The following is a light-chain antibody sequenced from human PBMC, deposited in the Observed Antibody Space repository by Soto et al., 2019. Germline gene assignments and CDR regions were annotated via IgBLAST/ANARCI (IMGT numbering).Light chain of an antibody. Sequence: EIVMTHSPATLSVSPGERATLSCRASQSVSSNLAWYQQKPGQAPRVIIYGASTRATGIPARFSGSGSGTEFTLTISSLQSEDFEVYYCQQYNNWPRTFGQGTKVDIK. CDR2: GAS. CDR3: QQYNNWPRT. V-gene: IGKV3-15*01. CDR1: QSVSSN. J-gene: IGKJ1*01.